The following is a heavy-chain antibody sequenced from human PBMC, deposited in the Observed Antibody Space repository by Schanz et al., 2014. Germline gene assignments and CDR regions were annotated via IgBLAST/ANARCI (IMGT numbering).Heavy chain of an antibody. CDR3: ARPFLGYYGDLAY. CDR1: GFTFSKYG. D-gene: IGHD4-17*01. V-gene: IGHV3-33*01. CDR2: IWYNGSNK. Sequence: QVQLVESGGGVVQPGRSLRLSCAASGFTFSKYGVHWVRQAPGKGLEWVAVIWYNGSNKYYADSVRGRFTISRDNSKNTLYLQMNSLSAEDTAVYFCARPFLGYYGDLAYWGQGTLLTVSS. J-gene: IGHJ4*02.